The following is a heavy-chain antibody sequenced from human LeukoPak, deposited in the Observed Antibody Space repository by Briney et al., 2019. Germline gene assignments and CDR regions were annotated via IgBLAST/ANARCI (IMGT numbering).Heavy chain of an antibody. CDR2: IRTYNGNT. V-gene: IGHV1-18*01. D-gene: IGHD2-15*01. J-gene: IGHJ4*02. CDR3: ARDWVVGVVVVAAGY. Sequence: ASVKVSCKASGYPFTSYGISWVRQAPGQGLEWMGWIRTYNGNTNYAQKFQDIVTMTTDTSTSTAYMELKSLRSDDTAVYYCARDWVVGVVVVAAGYWGQGTLVTVSS. CDR1: GYPFTSYG.